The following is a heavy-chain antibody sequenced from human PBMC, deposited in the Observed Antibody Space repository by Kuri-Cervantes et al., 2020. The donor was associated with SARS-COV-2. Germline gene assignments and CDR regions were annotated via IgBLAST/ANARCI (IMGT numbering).Heavy chain of an antibody. V-gene: IGHV3-30*07. Sequence: LSLTCAASGFTFSSYAMHWVRQAPGKGLEWVAVISYDGSNKYYADSVKGRFTLSRDNAKNMLFLQMNSLRAEDTAVYYCVRDGDHWNFDYRGQGTLVTVSS. CDR1: GFTFSSYA. D-gene: IGHD1-1*01. CDR2: ISYDGSNK. J-gene: IGHJ4*02. CDR3: VRDGDHWNFDY.